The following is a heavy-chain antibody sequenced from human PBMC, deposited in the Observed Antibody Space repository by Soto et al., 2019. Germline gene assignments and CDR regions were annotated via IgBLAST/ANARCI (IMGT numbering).Heavy chain of an antibody. D-gene: IGHD2-15*01. Sequence: QVQLVQSGAEVKKPGASVKVSCKASGYTFTSYGISWVRQAPGQGLEWMGWISAYNGNTNYAQKLQGRVTMTTATSTITAYMELRSLRSDDTAVYYCARVGDLYCSGGSCYGWFDPWGQGTLVTVSS. V-gene: IGHV1-18*01. CDR3: ARVGDLYCSGGSCYGWFDP. CDR2: ISAYNGNT. CDR1: GYTFTSYG. J-gene: IGHJ5*02.